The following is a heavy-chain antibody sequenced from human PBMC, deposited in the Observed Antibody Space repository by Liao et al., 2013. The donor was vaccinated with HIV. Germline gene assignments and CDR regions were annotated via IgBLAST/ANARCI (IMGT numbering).Heavy chain of an antibody. D-gene: IGHD3-22*01. CDR3: ATSSAYNYDSTGTDAFDI. CDR2: IYTSGST. J-gene: IGHJ3*02. CDR1: GGSITSGSVF. Sequence: QVLLQESGPRLVKPSQTLSLTCTVSGGSITSGSVFWSWIRQSAGKGLEWIGRIYTSGSTYYNPSLKSRVTISVDRSKNQFSLKLSSVTAADTAVYYCATSSAYNYDSTGTDAFDIWGLGTLVTVSS. V-gene: IGHV4-61*02.